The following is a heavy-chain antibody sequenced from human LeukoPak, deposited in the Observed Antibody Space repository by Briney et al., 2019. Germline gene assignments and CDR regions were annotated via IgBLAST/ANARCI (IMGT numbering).Heavy chain of an antibody. D-gene: IGHD3-22*01. CDR3: ARGGNYFDSSGYYSSFDY. CDR1: GGSFSGYY. Sequence: SETLSLTCAVYGGSFSGYYWSWIRQPPGKGLEWIGEINHSGSTNYNPSLKSRVTISVDTSKNQFSLRLSSVTAADTAVYYCARGGNYFDSSGYYSSFDYRGQGTLVTVSS. J-gene: IGHJ4*02. V-gene: IGHV4-34*01. CDR2: INHSGST.